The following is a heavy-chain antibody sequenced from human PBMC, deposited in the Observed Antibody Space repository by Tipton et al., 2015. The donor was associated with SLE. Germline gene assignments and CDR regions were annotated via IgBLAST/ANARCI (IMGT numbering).Heavy chain of an antibody. CDR2: IYYSGST. CDR1: GDSISFYY. V-gene: IGHV4-59*12. D-gene: IGHD3-9*01. Sequence: TLSLTCPVSGDSISFYYWTWIRQPPGKGLEWIGYIYYSGSTNYNPSLKSRVTISVDKSKNQFSLRLTSVTAADTAVYYCATILTSVTGLDQWGQGTLVTVSA. CDR3: ATILTSVTGLDQ. J-gene: IGHJ4*02.